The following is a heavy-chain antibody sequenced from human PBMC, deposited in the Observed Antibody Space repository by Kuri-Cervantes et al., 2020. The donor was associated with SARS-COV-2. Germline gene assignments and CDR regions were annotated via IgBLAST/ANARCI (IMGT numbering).Heavy chain of an antibody. V-gene: IGHV1-2*04. Sequence: ASVKVSCKASGYTFTGYYMHWVRQAPGQGLEWMGWISPNSGGTNYAQKFQGWVTMTRDTSTSTVYMELSNLRSEDTAVYYCARARDSYDSSGLRGWGQGTLVTVSS. D-gene: IGHD3-22*01. J-gene: IGHJ1*01. CDR3: ARARDSYDSSGLRG. CDR2: ISPNSGGT. CDR1: GYTFTGYY.